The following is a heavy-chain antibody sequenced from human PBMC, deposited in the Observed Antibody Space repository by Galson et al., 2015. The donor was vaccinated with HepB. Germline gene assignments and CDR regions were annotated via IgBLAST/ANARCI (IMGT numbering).Heavy chain of an antibody. D-gene: IGHD3-3*01. CDR2: ISYDGSNK. V-gene: IGHV3-30-3*01. CDR3: ARASTIFGVVTSFAY. CDR1: GFTFSSYA. J-gene: IGHJ4*02. Sequence: SLRLSCAASGFTFSSYAMHWVRQAPGKGLEWVAVISYDGSNKYYADSVKGRFTISRDNSKNTLYLQMNSLRAEDTAVYYCARASTIFGVVTSFAYWGQGTLVTVSS.